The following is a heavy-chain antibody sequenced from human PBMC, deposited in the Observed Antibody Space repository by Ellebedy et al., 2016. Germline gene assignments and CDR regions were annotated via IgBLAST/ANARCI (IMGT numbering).Heavy chain of an antibody. CDR1: ELNFGNYF. Sequence: GESLKISCTASELNFGNYFMSWVRQAPGKGLEWVSTMRGDGAKTHLADSVKGRFTMSRDIPKNTVYLQMNRLRAEDTAVYYCRQGHYANYWGQGTLVTVSS. J-gene: IGHJ4*02. CDR3: RQGHYANY. D-gene: IGHD4-17*01. CDR2: MRGDGAKT. V-gene: IGHV3-23*01.